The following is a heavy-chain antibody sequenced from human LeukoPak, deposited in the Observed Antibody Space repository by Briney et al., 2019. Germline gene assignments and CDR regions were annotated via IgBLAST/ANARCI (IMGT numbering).Heavy chain of an antibody. Sequence: PSETLSLTCAVYGGSFSGYYWSWIRQPPGKGLEWIGEINHSGSTNYNPSLKSRVTISVDTSKNQFSLKLSSVTAADTAVYYCVRGHTAMVLNWFDPWGQGTLVTVSS. CDR1: GGSFSGYY. D-gene: IGHD5-18*01. CDR3: VRGHTAMVLNWFDP. J-gene: IGHJ5*02. V-gene: IGHV4-34*01. CDR2: INHSGST.